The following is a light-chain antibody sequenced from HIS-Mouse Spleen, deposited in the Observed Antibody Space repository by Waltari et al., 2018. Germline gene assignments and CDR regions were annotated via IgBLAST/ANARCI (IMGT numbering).Light chain of an antibody. V-gene: IGLV2-8*01. Sequence: QSSLTQSPSASGSPGQSGTISCTGTSMDVGGYNLVSRHHQHPGKAPQLMIYEASKRPSGVPDRFSGSKSGNTASLTVSGLQAEDEADYYCSSYAGSNNLVFGGGTKLTVL. CDR3: SSYAGSNNLV. CDR2: EAS. J-gene: IGLJ2*01. CDR1: SMDVGGYNL.